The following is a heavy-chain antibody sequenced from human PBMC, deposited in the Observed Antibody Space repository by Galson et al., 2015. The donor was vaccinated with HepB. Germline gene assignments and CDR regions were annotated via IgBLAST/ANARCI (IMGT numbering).Heavy chain of an antibody. J-gene: IGHJ4*02. D-gene: IGHD6-13*01. CDR2: INSDGTYI. CDR3: ARTRGAAAGIFDY. CDR1: GFTFSSYW. Sequence: SLRLSCAASGFTFSSYWMHWVRHAPGKGLVWVSRINSDGTYITYADSVKGRFTISRDSAKNTLYLQMNSPRAEDTALYYCARTRGAAAGIFDYWGQGTLVTVSS. V-gene: IGHV3-74*01.